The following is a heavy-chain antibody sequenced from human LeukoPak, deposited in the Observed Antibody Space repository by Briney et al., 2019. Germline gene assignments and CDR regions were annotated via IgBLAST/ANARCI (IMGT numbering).Heavy chain of an antibody. D-gene: IGHD3-10*01. Sequence: PGGSLRLSCAASVFTFSSYAMSWVRQAPGKGLEWVSAISGSGGSTYHADSVKGRFTISRDNSKNTLYLQMNSLRAEDTAVYYCAKDTDYYGSGSYSDPWGQGTLVTVSS. J-gene: IGHJ5*02. CDR2: ISGSGGST. CDR3: AKDTDYYGSGSYSDP. V-gene: IGHV3-23*01. CDR1: VFTFSSYA.